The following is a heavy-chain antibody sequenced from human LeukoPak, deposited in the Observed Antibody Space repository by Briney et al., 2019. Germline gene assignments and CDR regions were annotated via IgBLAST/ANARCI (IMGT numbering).Heavy chain of an antibody. V-gene: IGHV3-21*01. Sequence: GGSLRLSCAASGFTFSSYSMNWVRQAPGKGLEWVSSISSSSSYIYYADSVKGRFTISRDNAKNSLYLQMNSLRAEDTAVYYCARDLGRRQQLEPNWFDPWGQGTLVTVPS. CDR1: GFTFSSYS. J-gene: IGHJ5*02. CDR2: ISSSSSYI. CDR3: ARDLGRRQQLEPNWFDP. D-gene: IGHD6-13*01.